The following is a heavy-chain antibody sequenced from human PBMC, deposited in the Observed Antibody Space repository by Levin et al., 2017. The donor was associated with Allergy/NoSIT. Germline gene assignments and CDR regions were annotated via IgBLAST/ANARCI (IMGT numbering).Heavy chain of an antibody. V-gene: IGHV1-2*02. CDR1: GYTFTGYY. Sequence: ASVKVSCTASGYTFTGYYLHWVRQAPGQGLEWMGWINPNSGGTNYAQKFQGRVTLTRDTSINTAYMELSRLRYDDTAVYFCARNDFWGQGTLVTVSS. CDR2: INPNSGGT. CDR3: ARNDF. J-gene: IGHJ4*02.